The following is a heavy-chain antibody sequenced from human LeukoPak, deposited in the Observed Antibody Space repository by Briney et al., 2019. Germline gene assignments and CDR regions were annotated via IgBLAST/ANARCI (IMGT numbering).Heavy chain of an antibody. CDR3: ARAPRWQQLVPGYFDY. CDR2: ITSNGGST. J-gene: IGHJ4*02. Sequence: GGSLRLSCVASGFTFTGHTMHWVRQAPGKGLEYVSAITSNGGSTNYANSVKGRFTISRDNSKNTLYLQMGSLRVEDMAVYYCARAPRWQQLVPGYFDYWGQGTLVTVSS. CDR1: GFTFTGHT. D-gene: IGHD6-13*01. V-gene: IGHV3-64*01.